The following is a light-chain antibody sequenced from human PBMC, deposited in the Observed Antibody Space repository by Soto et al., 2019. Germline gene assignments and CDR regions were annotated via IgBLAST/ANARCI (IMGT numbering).Light chain of an antibody. Sequence: EIVMTQSPATLSVSPGERATLSCRASQSVSSNLAWYQQKPGQAPRLLIYGASTRATGITARLSGSVSGTEFTLTISSLQSEDFAVYYCQQYNNWPPAYAFGQGTKLEIK. V-gene: IGKV3-15*01. CDR1: QSVSSN. CDR2: GAS. CDR3: QQYNNWPPAYA. J-gene: IGKJ2*01.